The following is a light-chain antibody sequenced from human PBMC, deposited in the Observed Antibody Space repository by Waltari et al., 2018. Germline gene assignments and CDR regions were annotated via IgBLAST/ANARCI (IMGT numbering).Light chain of an antibody. CDR2: EDS. Sequence: SYELTQPPSVSVSPGQPARHPCSGDALPGKYAYWYQQNPAQAPGLVMYEDSKRPPGIPERFSGSGSGTMATLTISGAQAEDEADYYCYSTDGSGNERVFGGGTKLTV. V-gene: IGLV3-10*01. CDR3: YSTDGSGNERV. CDR1: ALPGKY. J-gene: IGLJ2*01.